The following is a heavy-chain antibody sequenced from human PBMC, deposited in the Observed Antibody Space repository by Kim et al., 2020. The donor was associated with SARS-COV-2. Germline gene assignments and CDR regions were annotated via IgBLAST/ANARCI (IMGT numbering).Heavy chain of an antibody. D-gene: IGHD6-13*01. CDR2: ISYDGSNK. CDR1: GFTFSSYG. J-gene: IGHJ5*02. Sequence: GGSLRLSCAASGFTFSSYGMHWLRQAPGKGLEWVAVISYDGSNKYYADSVKGRFTISRDNSKNTLYLQMNSLRAEDTAVYYCAKGSWYSSSWYEGWFDPWGQGTLVTVSS. V-gene: IGHV3-30*18. CDR3: AKGSWYSSSWYEGWFDP.